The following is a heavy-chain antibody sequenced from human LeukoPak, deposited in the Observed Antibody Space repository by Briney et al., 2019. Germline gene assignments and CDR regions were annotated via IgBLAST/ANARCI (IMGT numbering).Heavy chain of an antibody. V-gene: IGHV5-51*01. CDR1: GYSFTSYW. D-gene: IGHD6-13*01. Sequence: RGESLKISCKGSGYSFTSYWIGWVRQMPGKGLEWMGIIYPGDSDTRYSPSFQGQVTISADKSISTAYLQWSSLKASDTAMYYCASLTGIAAAGTSILINQDAFDIWGQGTMVTVSS. CDR3: ASLTGIAAAGTSILINQDAFDI. J-gene: IGHJ3*02. CDR2: IYPGDSDT.